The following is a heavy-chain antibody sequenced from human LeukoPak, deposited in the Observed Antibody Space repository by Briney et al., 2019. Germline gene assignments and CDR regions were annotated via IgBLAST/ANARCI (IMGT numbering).Heavy chain of an antibody. J-gene: IGHJ3*02. CDR2: INVEGNYI. CDR3: ARENYGDYGDAFDI. Sequence: PGGSLRLSCAASGVTVSRFWMHWVRQAPGQGLEWVARINVEGNYIDYAESAKGRFTISRDNSRNTLYLQMNSLRAEDTAVYYCARENYGDYGDAFDIWGQGTMVTVSS. CDR1: GVTVSRFW. D-gene: IGHD4-17*01. V-gene: IGHV3-74*01.